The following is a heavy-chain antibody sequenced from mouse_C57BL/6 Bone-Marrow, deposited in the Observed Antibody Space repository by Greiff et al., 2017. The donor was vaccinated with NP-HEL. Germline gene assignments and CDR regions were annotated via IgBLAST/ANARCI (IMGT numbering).Heavy chain of an antibody. J-gene: IGHJ2*01. D-gene: IGHD2-5*01. CDR3: ARRLYSNYDY. Sequence: EVQLQQSGPVLVKPGASVKMSCKASGYTFTDYYMNWVKQSHGKSLEWIGVINPYNGGTSYNQKFKGKATLTVDKSSSTAYMELNSLTSEDSAVYYCARRLYSNYDYWGQGTTLTVSS. CDR1: GYTFTDYY. CDR2: INPYNGGT. V-gene: IGHV1-19*01.